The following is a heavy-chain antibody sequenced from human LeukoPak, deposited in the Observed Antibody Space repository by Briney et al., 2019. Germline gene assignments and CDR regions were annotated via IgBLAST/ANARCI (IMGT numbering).Heavy chain of an antibody. V-gene: IGHV4-39*01. D-gene: IGHD2-15*01. CDR3: ARRPPWWQDPGITFDI. CDR2: MYYSGGT. J-gene: IGHJ3*02. CDR1: GFTFSSYA. Sequence: PGGSLRLSCAASGFTFSSYAMSWVRQPPGKGLEWIGSMYYSGGTNYDPSLRSRVTMSVDTSKNQFSLKLSSVTAADTAVYYCARRPPWWQDPGITFDIWGQGTMVTVSS.